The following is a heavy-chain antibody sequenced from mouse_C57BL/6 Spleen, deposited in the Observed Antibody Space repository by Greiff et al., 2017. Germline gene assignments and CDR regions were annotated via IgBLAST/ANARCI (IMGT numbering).Heavy chain of an antibody. CDR2: IHPSDSDT. J-gene: IGHJ2*01. CDR1: GYTFTSYW. Sequence: QVQLQQPGADLVKPGASVKVSCKVSGYTFTSYWMHWVKQRPGQGLEWIGRIHPSDSDTNYNQKFKGKATMTVDKSSNTDYMQLNSLTSEDTAVYYCAIEAEWDRVDYWGQGTTLTVSS. D-gene: IGHD3-3*01. V-gene: IGHV1-74*01. CDR3: AIEAEWDRVDY.